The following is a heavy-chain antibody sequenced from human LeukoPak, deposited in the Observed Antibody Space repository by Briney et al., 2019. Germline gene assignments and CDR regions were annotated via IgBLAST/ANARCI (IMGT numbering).Heavy chain of an antibody. CDR3: ARRSGWAAAGTFWFDP. CDR2: IYYSGST. D-gene: IGHD6-13*01. Sequence: PSETLSLTCTVSGGSISSSSYYWGWIRQPPGKGLEWIGNIYYSGSTCYNPSLKSRVTISVDTSKNQFSLKLSSVTAADTAVYYCARRSGWAAAGTFWFDPWGQGTLVTVSS. CDR1: GGSISSSSYY. J-gene: IGHJ5*02. V-gene: IGHV4-39*01.